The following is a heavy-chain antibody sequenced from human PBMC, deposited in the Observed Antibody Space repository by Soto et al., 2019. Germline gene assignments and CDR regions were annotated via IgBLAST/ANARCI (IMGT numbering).Heavy chain of an antibody. D-gene: IGHD3-10*01. V-gene: IGHV4-34*01. J-gene: IGHJ6*03. CDR1: GGSFSGYY. Sequence: SETLSLTCAVYGGSFSGYYWSWIRQPPGKGLEWIGEINHSGSTNYNPSLKSLVTISVDTSKNQFSLKLSSVTAADTAVYYCARTFGNRYYYYYMDVWGKGTTVTVSS. CDR2: INHSGST. CDR3: ARTFGNRYYYYYMDV.